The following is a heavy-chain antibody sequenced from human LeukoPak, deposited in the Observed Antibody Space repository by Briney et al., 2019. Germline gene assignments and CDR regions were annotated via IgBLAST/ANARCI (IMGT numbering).Heavy chain of an antibody. D-gene: IGHD3-22*01. CDR3: ARGLLYYYDSSGYWRYFDY. V-gene: IGHV3-21*01. CDR1: GFTFSSYS. Sequence: GGSLRLSCAASGFTFSSYSMNWVRQAPGKGLEWVSSISSSSSYIYYADSVKGRFTISRDNAKNSLYLQMNSLRAEDTAVYYCARGLLYYYDSSGYWRYFDYWGQGTLVTVSS. J-gene: IGHJ4*02. CDR2: ISSSSSYI.